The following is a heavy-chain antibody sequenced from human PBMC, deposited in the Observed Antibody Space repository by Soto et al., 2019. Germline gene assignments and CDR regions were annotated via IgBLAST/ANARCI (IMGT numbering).Heavy chain of an antibody. CDR3: AHRPRGFTYFFDY. J-gene: IGHJ4*02. V-gene: IGHV2-5*02. CDR1: GFSLSTRGVG. Sequence: QITLNESGPTLVKPTQTLTLTCTFSGFSLSTRGVGVGWIRQPPGKALEWLALLYWDDDERYSPSLMSRLTIKQDTSKDQVFLTMTNVDPVDTGTYYCAHRPRGFTYFFDYRGQGTRVTVSS. CDR2: LYWDDDE.